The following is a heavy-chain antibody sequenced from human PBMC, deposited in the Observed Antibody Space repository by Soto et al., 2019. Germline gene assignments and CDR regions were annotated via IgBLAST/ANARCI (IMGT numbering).Heavy chain of an antibody. Sequence: SETLSLTCTVSGGSISSFYWSWIRQPPGKGLEWIGFIHYSESTDYNPSLKSRVTISLDTSKNQFSLNLSSVTAADTAVYYCARRGDYGSGNYYNMDVWGKGTTVTVSS. CDR1: GGSISSFY. J-gene: IGHJ6*03. CDR2: IHYSEST. V-gene: IGHV4-59*01. CDR3: ARRGDYGSGNYYNMDV. D-gene: IGHD3-10*01.